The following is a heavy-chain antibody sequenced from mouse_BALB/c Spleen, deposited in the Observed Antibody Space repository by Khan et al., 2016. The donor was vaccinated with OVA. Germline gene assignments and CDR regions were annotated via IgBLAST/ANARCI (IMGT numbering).Heavy chain of an antibody. CDR2: ISYSGTV. Sequence: EVQLQESGPGLVKPSQTVSLTCTVTGISITSGNYRWSWIRQFPGNKLEWIGNISYSGTVTYNPSLTSRTTITRDPSKNQFFLEMNSLTAEDTATYYCARDYGSLYWYFDVWGAGTTVTVSS. V-gene: IGHV3-5*02. CDR1: GISITSGNYR. CDR3: ARDYGSLYWYFDV. J-gene: IGHJ1*01. D-gene: IGHD1-1*01.